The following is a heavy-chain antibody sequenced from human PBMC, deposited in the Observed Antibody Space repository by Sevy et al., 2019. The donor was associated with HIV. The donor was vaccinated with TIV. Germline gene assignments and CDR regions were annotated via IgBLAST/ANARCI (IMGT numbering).Heavy chain of an antibody. CDR2: ISGSGSFT. CDR3: AKEGQGEYYDSSGSFDY. D-gene: IGHD3-22*01. J-gene: IGHJ4*02. CDR1: GFTFSSYA. V-gene: IGHV3-23*01. Sequence: GGSLRLSCAASGFTFSSYAMSWVRQAPGKGLEWVSSISGSGSFTYYADSVKAHFTISRDNSKNTPYLQMTSLRAEDTAVYYCAKEGQGEYYDSSGSFDYWGQGTLVTVSS.